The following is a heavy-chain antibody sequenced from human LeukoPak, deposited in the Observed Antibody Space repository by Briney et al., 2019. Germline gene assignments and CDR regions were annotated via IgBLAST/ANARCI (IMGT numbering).Heavy chain of an antibody. CDR3: ARSEYVGAFDI. Sequence: SETLSLTCTVSGGSISSYYWSWIRQPPGKGLEWIGYIYYSGSTYYNPSLKSRVTISVDTSKNQFSLKLSSVTAADTAVYYCARSEYVGAFDIWGQGTMVTVSS. J-gene: IGHJ3*02. D-gene: IGHD1-26*01. V-gene: IGHV4-59*08. CDR1: GGSISSYY. CDR2: IYYSGST.